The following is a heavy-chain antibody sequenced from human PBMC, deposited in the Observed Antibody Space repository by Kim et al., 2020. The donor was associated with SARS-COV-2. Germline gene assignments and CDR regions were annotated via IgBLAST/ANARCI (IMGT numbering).Heavy chain of an antibody. J-gene: IGHJ3*02. V-gene: IGHV4-39*01. D-gene: IGHD3-9*01. Sequence: SLKGRVTISVDTSQTQFSLKLSSVTAADTAVYYCARHVGTGYYSSSAFDIWGQGTMVTVSS. CDR3: ARHVGTGYYSSSAFDI.